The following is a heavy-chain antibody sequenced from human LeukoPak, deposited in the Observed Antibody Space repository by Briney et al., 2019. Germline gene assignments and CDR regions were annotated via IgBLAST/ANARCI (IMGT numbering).Heavy chain of an antibody. Sequence: SQTLSLTCTVSGGSISRGGYYWSWIRQHPGKGLEWIGYIYYSGSTYYNPSLKSRVTISVDTSKNQFSLKLSSVTAADTAVYYCARDRHGVDTAMVIPTWGQGTLVTVSS. CDR3: ARDRHGVDTAMVIPT. J-gene: IGHJ4*02. CDR1: GGSISRGGYY. D-gene: IGHD5-18*01. V-gene: IGHV4-31*03. CDR2: IYYSGST.